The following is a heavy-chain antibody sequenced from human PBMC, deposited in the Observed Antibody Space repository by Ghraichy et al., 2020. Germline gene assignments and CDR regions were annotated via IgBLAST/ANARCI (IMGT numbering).Heavy chain of an antibody. J-gene: IGHJ6*03. Sequence: SGPTLVKPTETLTLTCTFSGFSLSTSGVGVGWIRQPPGKALEWLALIYWDDDKRYSPSLKSRLTITKDTSKNQVVLTMTNMDPVDTATYYCAHRRGRSAMGQPTRQYYYYYYMDVWGKGTTVTVSS. V-gene: IGHV2-5*02. CDR2: IYWDDDK. D-gene: IGHD3-16*01. CDR3: AHRRGRSAMGQPTRQYYYYYYMDV. CDR1: GFSLSTSGVG.